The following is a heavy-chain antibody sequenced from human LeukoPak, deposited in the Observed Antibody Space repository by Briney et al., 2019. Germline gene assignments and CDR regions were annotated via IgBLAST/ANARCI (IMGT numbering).Heavy chain of an antibody. D-gene: IGHD1-14*01. CDR1: GYTFTRYY. J-gene: IGHJ4*02. CDR2: INPSSGSA. Sequence: GASVKVSCKASGYTFTRYYMHWVRQAPGQGLEWMGIINPSSGSASYTQKFQGRVTLTRDTSTSTVYMELSSLRSEDTAVHYCAREGGNNGFDYWGQGTLVPVSS. V-gene: IGHV1-46*01. CDR3: AREGGNNGFDY.